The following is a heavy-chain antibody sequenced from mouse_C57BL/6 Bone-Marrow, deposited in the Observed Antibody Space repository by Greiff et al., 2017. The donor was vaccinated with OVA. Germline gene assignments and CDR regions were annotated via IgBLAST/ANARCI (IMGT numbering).Heavy chain of an antibody. Sequence: VQLQQSGPELVKPGASVKISCKASGYTFTDYYMNWVKQSHGQSLEWIGDINPNNGGTSYNQKFKGKATLTVDKSSSTAYMELRSLTSEDSAVYYCARGLITTVVAPFAYWGQGTLVTVSA. D-gene: IGHD1-1*01. J-gene: IGHJ3*01. CDR3: ARGLITTVVAPFAY. CDR1: GYTFTDYY. CDR2: INPNNGGT. V-gene: IGHV1-26*01.